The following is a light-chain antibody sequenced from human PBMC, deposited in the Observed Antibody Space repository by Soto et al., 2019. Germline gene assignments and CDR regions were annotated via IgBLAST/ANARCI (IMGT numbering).Light chain of an antibody. CDR2: EVS. CDR1: SSDVGYYNY. CDR3: SSYTTRSTRV. J-gene: IGLJ1*01. V-gene: IGLV2-14*01. Sequence: QSVLTQPASVSASPGQSITISCTGTSSDVGYYNYVSWYQQHPGKAPKLMICEVSNRPSGVSNRFSGSKSGNTASLTISGLQTEDEADYYCSSYTTRSTRVFGTGTKLTVL.